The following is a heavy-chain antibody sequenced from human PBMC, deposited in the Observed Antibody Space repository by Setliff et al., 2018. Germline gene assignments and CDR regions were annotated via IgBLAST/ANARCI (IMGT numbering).Heavy chain of an antibody. D-gene: IGHD3-9*01. V-gene: IGHV5-51*01. CDR1: GDSLTSYW. CDR2: IYPGDSDT. CDR3: ARRTSQIRYFDWSYPHDAFDI. Sequence: GESLKISCKVSGDSLTSYWIGWVRQMPGKGLEWMGIIYPGDSDTRYSPSFQGQVTISADKSISTAYLQWSSLKASDTAMYYCARRTSQIRYFDWSYPHDAFDIWGQGTMFTVSS. J-gene: IGHJ3*02.